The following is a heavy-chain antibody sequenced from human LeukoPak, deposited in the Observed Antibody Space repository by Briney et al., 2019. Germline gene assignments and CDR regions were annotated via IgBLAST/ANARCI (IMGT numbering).Heavy chain of an antibody. D-gene: IGHD3-3*02. CDR1: GFTFSSYW. J-gene: IGHJ4*02. CDR3: ARDPLSRENYFDY. Sequence: GGSLRLSCAASGFTFSSYWMHWVRQAPGKGLVWVSRINADGSSTSYADSVKGRFTISRDNAKNTLYLQMNSLRAEDTAVYYCARDPLSRENYFDYWGQGTLVTVSS. V-gene: IGHV3-74*01. CDR2: INADGSST.